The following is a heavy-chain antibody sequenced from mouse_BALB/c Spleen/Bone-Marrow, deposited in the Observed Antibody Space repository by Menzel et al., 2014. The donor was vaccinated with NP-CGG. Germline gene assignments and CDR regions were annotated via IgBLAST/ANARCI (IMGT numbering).Heavy chain of an antibody. V-gene: IGHV1-14*01. CDR3: ARWRYPYAMDY. D-gene: IGHD2-12*01. CDR2: INPYNDGT. CDR1: GYTFTSYV. Sequence: VQLQQPGPELVKPGASVKMSCKASGYTFTSYVIHRVKQKPGQGLDWIGYINPYNDGTKYNEKFKGKATLTSDKSSSTAYMELSSLTSEDSAVYYCARWRYPYAMDYWGQGNSVTVSS. J-gene: IGHJ4*01.